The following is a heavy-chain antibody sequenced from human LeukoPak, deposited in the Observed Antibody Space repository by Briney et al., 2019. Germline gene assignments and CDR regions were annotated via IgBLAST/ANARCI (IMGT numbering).Heavy chain of an antibody. CDR2: IYYSGST. CDR1: GGSISSYY. Sequence: SETLSLTCTVSGGSISSYYWSWIRQPPGKGLEWIGYIYYSGSTNYNPSLKSRVTIAVDTSKNQFSLKLSSVTAADTAVYYCARELLLTGAFDIWGQGTMVTVSS. J-gene: IGHJ3*02. D-gene: IGHD2-15*01. CDR3: ARELLLTGAFDI. V-gene: IGHV4-59*01.